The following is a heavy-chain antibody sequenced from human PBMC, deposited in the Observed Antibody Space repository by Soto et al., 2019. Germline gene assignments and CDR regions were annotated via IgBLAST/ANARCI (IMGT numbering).Heavy chain of an antibody. CDR3: AKDHAALGVGGRTPYYYYGMDV. J-gene: IGHJ6*02. CDR1: GFTFSSYA. D-gene: IGHD3-16*01. Sequence: GGSLRLSCAASGFTFSSYAMSWVRQAPGKGLEWVSAISGSGGSTYYADSVKGRFTISRDNSKNTLYLQMNSLRAEDTAVYYCAKDHAALGVGGRTPYYYYGMDVWGQGTTVTVSS. V-gene: IGHV3-23*01. CDR2: ISGSGGST.